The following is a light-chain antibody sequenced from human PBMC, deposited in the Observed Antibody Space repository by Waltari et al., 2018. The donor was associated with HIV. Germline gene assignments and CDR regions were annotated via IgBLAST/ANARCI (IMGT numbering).Light chain of an antibody. J-gene: IGLJ2*01. Sequence: SYEVTQPLSVSVSPGQTASITCSGHKLGNKYTAWYQQKPGQSPVLVIYEDNKRRSGTPERFSGSNSGDTATLTISGTQAMDEADYYCQAWDSSTVVFGGGTRLTVL. V-gene: IGLV3-1*01. CDR2: EDN. CDR3: QAWDSSTVV. CDR1: KLGNKY.